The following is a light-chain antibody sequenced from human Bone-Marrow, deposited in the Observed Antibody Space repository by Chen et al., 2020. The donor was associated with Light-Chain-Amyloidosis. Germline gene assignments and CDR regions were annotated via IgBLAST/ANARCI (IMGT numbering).Light chain of an antibody. CDR2: DVN. J-gene: IGLJ3*02. Sequence: QSALTQPASVSGSPGQSITLSCTGTSNDIGSYDRISWYQQHPGNAPRVIIYDVNKRPCGVSNRFCGSESGNSASLTISGLQAADEANYYCCSDAGSFIWVFGGGTKVTVL. CDR3: CSDAGSFIWV. CDR1: SNDIGSYDR. V-gene: IGLV2-23*02.